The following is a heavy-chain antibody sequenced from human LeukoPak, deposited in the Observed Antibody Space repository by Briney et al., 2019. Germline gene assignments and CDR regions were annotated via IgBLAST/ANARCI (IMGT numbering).Heavy chain of an antibody. CDR3: ARDLRYYDSSGHEGYFDY. J-gene: IGHJ4*02. Sequence: GGSLRLSCAASGFTVSSNYMSWVRQAPGKGLEWVSSISSSSSYIYYADSVKGRFTISRDNAKNSLYLQMNSLRAEDTAVYYCARDLRYYDSSGHEGYFDYWGQGTLVTVSS. D-gene: IGHD3-22*01. CDR1: GFTVSSNY. V-gene: IGHV3-21*01. CDR2: ISSSSSYI.